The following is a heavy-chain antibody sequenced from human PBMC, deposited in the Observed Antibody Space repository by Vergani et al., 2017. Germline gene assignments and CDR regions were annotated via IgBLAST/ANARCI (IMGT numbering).Heavy chain of an antibody. CDR2: IYPGDSDT. CDR1: GYSFTSYW. CDR3: ARLDCSSTSCYWPNWFDP. Sequence: EVQLVQSGAEVKKPGESLKISCKGSGYSFTSYWIGWVRQMPGKGLEWMGIIYPGDSDTRYSPSFQGQVTIPADKSISTAYLQWSSLKASDTAMCYCARLDCSSTSCYWPNWFDPWGQGTLVTVSS. V-gene: IGHV5-51*01. J-gene: IGHJ5*02. D-gene: IGHD2-2*01.